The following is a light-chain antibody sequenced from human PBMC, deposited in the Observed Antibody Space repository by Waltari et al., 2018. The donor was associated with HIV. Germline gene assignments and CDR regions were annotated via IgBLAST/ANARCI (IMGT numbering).Light chain of an antibody. J-gene: IGLJ2*01. CDR2: EVS. CDR3: SSYTTSSSTLP. CDR1: SSDVGAYNY. Sequence: QSALTQPASVSGSPGQSITISCTGTSSDVGAYNYVSWYQQHPGKAPKLMIYEVSNRPSGVSNRFSGSKSGNTASLTISGLQAEDEADYYCSSYTTSSSTLPFGGGTKLTVL. V-gene: IGLV2-14*01.